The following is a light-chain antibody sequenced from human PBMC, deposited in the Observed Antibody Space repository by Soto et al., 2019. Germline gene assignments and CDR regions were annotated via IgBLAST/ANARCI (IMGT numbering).Light chain of an antibody. Sequence: EIVLTQSPATLSLSPGERATLSCRASQSVSSYLAWYQQKPGQAPRLLMYGASTRATGIPARFSGSGSGTEFTLTISSLQSEDFAVYYCQQYNNWPWTFGQGTKVDIK. CDR1: QSVSSY. CDR2: GAS. J-gene: IGKJ1*01. CDR3: QQYNNWPWT. V-gene: IGKV3-15*01.